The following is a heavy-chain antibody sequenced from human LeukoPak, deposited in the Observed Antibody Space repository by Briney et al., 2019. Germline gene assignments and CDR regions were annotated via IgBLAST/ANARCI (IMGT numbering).Heavy chain of an antibody. Sequence: SETLSLTCTASGGSISSYYWSWIRQPPGKGLEWIGYIYYSGSTNYNPSLKSRVTISVDTSKNQFSLKLSSVTAADTAVYYCASYDSSGADAFDIWGQGTMVTVSS. CDR3: ASYDSSGADAFDI. CDR2: IYYSGST. J-gene: IGHJ3*02. V-gene: IGHV4-59*01. D-gene: IGHD3-22*01. CDR1: GGSISSYY.